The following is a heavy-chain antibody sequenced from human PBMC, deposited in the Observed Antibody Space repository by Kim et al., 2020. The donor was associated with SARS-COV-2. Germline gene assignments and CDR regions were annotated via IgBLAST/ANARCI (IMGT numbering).Heavy chain of an antibody. CDR1: GFTFSNYW. J-gene: IGHJ4*02. Sequence: GGSLRLSCAASGFTFSNYWMHWVRQVPGKGLVWVSGINSDGSSTSYADSVKGRFTISRDNAKDTLYVQMDSLRAEDTAVYYCGRSYTWATIGYWGQGTLVTVSS. D-gene: IGHD2-2*02. CDR3: GRSYTWATIGY. CDR2: INSDGSST. V-gene: IGHV3-74*01.